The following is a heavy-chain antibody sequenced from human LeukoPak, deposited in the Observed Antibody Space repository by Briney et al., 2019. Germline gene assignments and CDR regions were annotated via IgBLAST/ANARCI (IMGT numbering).Heavy chain of an antibody. CDR3: LWFGRRGFDP. Sequence: GGPLGPSGAALGLTVGSNKISGVRKAPGKGLEWVSSISGGSTYYADSRKGRFTISRDNSKNTLHLQMNSLRAEDTAVYYLLWFGRRGFDPWGQGTLVTVSS. CDR2: ISGGST. CDR1: GLTVGSNK. D-gene: IGHD3-10*01. J-gene: IGHJ5*02. V-gene: IGHV3-38-3*01.